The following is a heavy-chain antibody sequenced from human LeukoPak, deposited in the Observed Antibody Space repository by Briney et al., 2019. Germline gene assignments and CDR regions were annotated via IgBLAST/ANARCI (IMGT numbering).Heavy chain of an antibody. Sequence: GGSLRLSCAASGFTFSSYGMHWVRQAPGKGLEWVAVIWYDGSNKYYADSVKGRFTISRDNSKNTLYLQMNSLRAEDTAVYYCAKGGCSGGSCYNDFDYWGQGTLVTVSS. CDR2: IWYDGSNK. CDR3: AKGGCSGGSCYNDFDY. CDR1: GFTFSSYG. V-gene: IGHV3-33*06. J-gene: IGHJ4*02. D-gene: IGHD2-15*01.